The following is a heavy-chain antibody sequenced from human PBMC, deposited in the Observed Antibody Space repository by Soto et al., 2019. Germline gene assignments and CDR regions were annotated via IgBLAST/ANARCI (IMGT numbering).Heavy chain of an antibody. D-gene: IGHD1-1*01. CDR3: ARDCRYITYNWFDL. V-gene: IGHV4-4*07. Sequence: SETLSLTCTVSGGSISSYYWSWIRQPAGKGLEWIGRIYTSGSTNYNPSLKSRVTMSVDTSKNQFSLKLSSVTAADTAVYYCARDCRYITYNWFDLWGQRTVVTVSS. CDR1: GGSISSYY. J-gene: IGHJ5*02. CDR2: IYTSGST.